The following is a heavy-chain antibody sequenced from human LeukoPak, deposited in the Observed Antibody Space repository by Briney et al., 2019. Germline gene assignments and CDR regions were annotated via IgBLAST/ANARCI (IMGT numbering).Heavy chain of an antibody. CDR1: GGSFSGYY. CDR2: INHSGST. J-gene: IGHJ4*02. Sequence: SETLSLTCAVYGGSFSGYYWSWIRQPPGKGLEWIGEINHSGSTNYNPSLKSRVTISVDPSKNQFSLKLSSVTAADTAVYYCARGRADHYYDSSGYYYGFDYWGQGTLVTVSS. V-gene: IGHV4-34*01. CDR3: ARGRADHYYDSSGYYYGFDY. D-gene: IGHD3-22*01.